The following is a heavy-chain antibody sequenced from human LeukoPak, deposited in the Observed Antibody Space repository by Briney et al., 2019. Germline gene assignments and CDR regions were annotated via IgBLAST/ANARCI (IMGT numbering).Heavy chain of an antibody. D-gene: IGHD3-16*02. Sequence: GASVKVSCKASGYTFTSYDINWVRQATGQGLEWMGWMNPKSGNTGYAQKFKGRVTMTRNTSISTAYMELSSLRSEDTAVYYCARGVTVYDYVWGSYRYYPWFDPWGQGTLVTVSS. CDR3: ARGVTVYDYVWGSYRYYPWFDP. CDR1: GYTFTSYD. J-gene: IGHJ5*02. V-gene: IGHV1-8*01. CDR2: MNPKSGNT.